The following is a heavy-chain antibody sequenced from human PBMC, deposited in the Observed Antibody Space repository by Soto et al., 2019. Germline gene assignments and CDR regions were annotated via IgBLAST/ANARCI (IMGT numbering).Heavy chain of an antibody. D-gene: IGHD1-20*01. Sequence: GASVKVSCKASGLAFPIDDIIWVRQTIGQGLEFMGWMNPSGSNTGYAQKFQGRATFTWNTPTSTAYMDLNSLRAEDTAVYYCARDMTGTADEYYYYGMDVWGQGTTVTVSS. CDR1: GLAFPIDD. CDR2: MNPSGSNT. V-gene: IGHV1-8*01. CDR3: ARDMTGTADEYYYYGMDV. J-gene: IGHJ6*02.